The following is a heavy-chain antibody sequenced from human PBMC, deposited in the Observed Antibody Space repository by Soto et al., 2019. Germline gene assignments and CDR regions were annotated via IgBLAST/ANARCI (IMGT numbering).Heavy chain of an antibody. CDR3: ARHVIVGVVAGHNWFDP. D-gene: IGHD2-21*02. V-gene: IGHV4-59*08. CDR2: IYYSGST. Sequence: QVQLQESGPGLVKPSETLSLTCTVSGGSISSYYWSWIRQPPGKGLEWIGYIYYSGSTNYNPSLKSRVTISVDTSKNQFSLKLSSVTAADTAVYYCARHVIVGVVAGHNWFDPWGQGTLVTVSS. J-gene: IGHJ5*02. CDR1: GGSISSYY.